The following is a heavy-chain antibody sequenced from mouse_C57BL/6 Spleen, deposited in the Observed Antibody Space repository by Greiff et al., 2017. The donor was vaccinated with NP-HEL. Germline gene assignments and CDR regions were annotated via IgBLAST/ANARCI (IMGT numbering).Heavy chain of an antibody. CDR3: ASEGVYYDDDVGFAY. V-gene: IGHV1-72*01. Sequence: QVQLQQSGAELVKPGASVKLSCKASGYTFTSYWMHWVKQRPGRGLEWIGRIDPNSGGTKYNEKFKSKATLTVDKPSSTAYMQLSSLTSEDSAVYSWASEGVYYDDDVGFAYWGQGTLVTVSA. CDR2: IDPNSGGT. J-gene: IGHJ3*01. CDR1: GYTFTSYW. D-gene: IGHD2-4*01.